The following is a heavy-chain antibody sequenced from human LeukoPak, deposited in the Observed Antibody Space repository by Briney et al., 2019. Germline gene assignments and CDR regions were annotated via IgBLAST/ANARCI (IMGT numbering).Heavy chain of an antibody. CDR3: ARGSSGSYSYYFDY. CDR1: GGTFSSYA. J-gene: IGHJ4*02. V-gene: IGHV1-69*05. D-gene: IGHD1-26*01. Sequence: GASVKVSCKASGGTFSSYAISWVRQAPGQRLEWMGGVIPIFGTANCAQKFQGRVTITTDESTSTAYMELSSLRSEDTAVYYCARGSSGSYSYYFDYWGQGTLVTVSS. CDR2: VIPIFGTA.